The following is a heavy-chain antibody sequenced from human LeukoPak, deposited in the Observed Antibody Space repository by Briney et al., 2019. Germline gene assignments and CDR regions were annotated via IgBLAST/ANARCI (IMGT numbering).Heavy chain of an antibody. J-gene: IGHJ4*02. Sequence: ASVKVSCKAFGYTFTSNYMHWVRQAPGQGPEWMGVISPSGGSTTYAQKFQGRVTITRNTSISTAYMELSSLRSEDTAVYYCARGYFMIWGQGTLVTVSS. V-gene: IGHV1-46*01. CDR3: ARGYFMI. D-gene: IGHD3-16*01. CDR1: GYTFTSNY. CDR2: ISPSGGST.